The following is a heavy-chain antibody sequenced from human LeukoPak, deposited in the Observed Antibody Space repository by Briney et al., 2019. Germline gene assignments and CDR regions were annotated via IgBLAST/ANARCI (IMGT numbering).Heavy chain of an antibody. CDR3: ARDVVGYAFDY. D-gene: IGHD2-21*01. J-gene: IGHJ4*02. CDR2: ISYDGSNK. CDR1: GFSFSSYT. V-gene: IGHV3-30*04. Sequence: GSLRLSCVASGFSFSSYTMHWVRQAPGKGLEWVAVISYDGSNKYHADSVKGRFTISRDNSKNTLYLQMNSLRPEDTAVYYCARDVVGYAFDYWGQGTLVTVSS.